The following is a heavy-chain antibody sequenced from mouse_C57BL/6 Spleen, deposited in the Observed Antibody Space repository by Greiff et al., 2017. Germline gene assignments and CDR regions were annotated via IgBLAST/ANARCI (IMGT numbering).Heavy chain of an antibody. CDR1: GYTFTSYW. V-gene: IGHV1-50*01. CDR2: IDPSDSYT. J-gene: IGHJ4*01. Sequence: QVQLQQPGAELVKPGASVKLSCKASGYTFTSYWMQWVKQRPGQGLEWIGEIDPSDSYTNYNQKFKGKATLTVDTSSSTAYMQLSSLTSEDSAVYYCASLRLRLDYYAMDYWGQGTSVTVSS. CDR3: ASLRLRLDYYAMDY. D-gene: IGHD2-4*01.